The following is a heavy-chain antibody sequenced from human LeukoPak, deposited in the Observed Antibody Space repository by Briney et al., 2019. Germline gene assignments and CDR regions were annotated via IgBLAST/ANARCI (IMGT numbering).Heavy chain of an antibody. J-gene: IGHJ1*01. Sequence: SETLSLTYTVSGGSISTYYWNWIRQPPGKGLEWIGYIYHSGSTNYNPSLQSRVTISVDTSKNQFSLSLNSVTAADTAVYYCARGGAARLHFQNWGQGTLVTVSS. D-gene: IGHD6-6*01. CDR2: IYHSGST. CDR3: ARGGAARLHFQN. CDR1: GGSISTYY. V-gene: IGHV4-59*01.